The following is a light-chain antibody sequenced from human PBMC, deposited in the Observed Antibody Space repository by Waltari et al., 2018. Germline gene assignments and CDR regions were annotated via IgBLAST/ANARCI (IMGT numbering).Light chain of an antibody. J-gene: IGKJ5*01. CDR1: QTVLYSSNNKNY. CDR3: QQYYNTPLT. CDR2: WAS. V-gene: IGKV4-1*01. Sequence: DIVMTQSPDSLAVSLGERATINYKSTQTVLYSSNNKNYLAWYQQKPGQPPKLLIYWASTRESGVPDRFSGSGSGTDFTLTISSLQAEDVAVYYCQQYYNTPLTFGQGTRLEIK.